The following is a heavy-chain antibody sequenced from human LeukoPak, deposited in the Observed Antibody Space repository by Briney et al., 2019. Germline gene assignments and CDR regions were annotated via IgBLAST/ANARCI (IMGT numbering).Heavy chain of an antibody. CDR2: ISYDGSNK. CDR3: ARDPGRGLYYYYYMDV. V-gene: IGHV3-30-3*01. CDR1: GFTFSSYA. J-gene: IGHJ6*03. Sequence: GGSLRLSCVASGFTFSSYAMHWVRQAPGKGLEWVAVISYDGSNKYYADSVKGRFTISRDNSKNTLYLQMNSLRAEDTAVYYCARDPGRGLYYYYYMDVWGKGTTVTVSS. D-gene: IGHD5-12*01.